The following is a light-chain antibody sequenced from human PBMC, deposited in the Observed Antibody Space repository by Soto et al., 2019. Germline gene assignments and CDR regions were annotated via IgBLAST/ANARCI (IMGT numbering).Light chain of an antibody. CDR2: AAS. V-gene: IGKV1-39*01. Sequence: DIQMTQSPSSLSASVGDSLTITCRASQSIRTYLHWYQQQRGKAPKLXIYAASNLPGGVPSRFSGSGAGTEFTRTMNSLQTEDFATYYCQQGYSNPWTFGQGTQVDIK. CDR3: QQGYSNPWT. J-gene: IGKJ1*01. CDR1: QSIRTY.